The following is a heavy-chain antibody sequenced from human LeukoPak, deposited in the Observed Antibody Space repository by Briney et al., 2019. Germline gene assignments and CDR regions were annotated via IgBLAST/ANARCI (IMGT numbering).Heavy chain of an antibody. CDR3: ARESTGFWSGYSVEFDY. D-gene: IGHD3-3*01. CDR2: ISAYNGNT. V-gene: IGHV1-18*01. Sequence: ASVKVSCKASGYTFTSYGISWVQQAPGQGLEWMGWISAYNGNTNYAQKLQGRVTMTTDTSTSTAYMELRSLRSDDTAVYYCARESTGFWSGYSVEFDYWGQGTLVTVSS. J-gene: IGHJ4*02. CDR1: GYTFTSYG.